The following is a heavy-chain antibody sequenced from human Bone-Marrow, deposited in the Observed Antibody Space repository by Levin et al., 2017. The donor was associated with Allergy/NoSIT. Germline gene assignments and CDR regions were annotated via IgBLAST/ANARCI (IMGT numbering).Heavy chain of an antibody. D-gene: IGHD2-2*01. CDR3: ARPDCSGTSCYYFFDS. Sequence: GGSLSLTCAASGFTFSRYSMNWVRQAPGRGLEWVSYISRSSSTISYADSVKGRFTISRDNAKNSLYLQMNSLRDEDTAVYYCARPDCSGTSCYYFFDSWGQGTLVTVSS. V-gene: IGHV3-48*02. CDR2: ISRSSSTI. CDR1: GFTFSRYS. J-gene: IGHJ4*02.